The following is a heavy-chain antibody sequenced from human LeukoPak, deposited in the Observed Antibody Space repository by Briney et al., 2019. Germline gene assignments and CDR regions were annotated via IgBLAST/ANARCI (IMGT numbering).Heavy chain of an antibody. CDR3: AREELGYFDY. CDR2: IWYDGSNK. J-gene: IGHJ4*02. D-gene: IGHD6-13*01. CDR1: GFTFSSYG. Sequence: GGSLRLSCAASGFTFSSYGMHWVRQAPGKGLEWVAVIWYDGSNKYYADSVKGRFTTSRDNSKNTLYPQMNSLRAEDTAVYYCAREELGYFDYWGQGTLVTVSS. V-gene: IGHV3-33*01.